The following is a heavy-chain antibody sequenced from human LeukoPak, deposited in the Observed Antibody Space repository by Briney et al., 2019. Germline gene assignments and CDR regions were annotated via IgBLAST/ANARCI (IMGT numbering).Heavy chain of an antibody. CDR1: GFTFSDYG. V-gene: IGHV3-30*02. CDR3: AKDFSSSSLGSWYFDL. CDR2: IRYDASNK. J-gene: IGHJ2*01. D-gene: IGHD6-13*01. Sequence: GGSLRLSCAASGFTFSDYGMHWVREAPGKGLEWVAFIRYDASNKYYGDSVKGRFTVSRDNVKNTLYLQMNSLRTEDTAVYYCAKDFSSSSLGSWYFDLWGRGALVTVYS.